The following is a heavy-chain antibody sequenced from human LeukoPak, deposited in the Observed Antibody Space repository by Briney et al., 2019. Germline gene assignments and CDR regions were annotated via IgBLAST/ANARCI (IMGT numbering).Heavy chain of an antibody. CDR2: INHSGST. CDR1: VGSFSGYY. V-gene: IGHV4-34*01. CDR3: ARGYYGSGSHCCHMDV. D-gene: IGHD3-10*01. Sequence: SETLSLTCAVYVGSFSGYYWSWIRQPPGKGLEWIGEINHSGSTNYNSSLKSRVTISVDTSKNQFSLKLSSMTAADTAVYYCARGYYGSGSHCCHMDVWGKGTTITVS. J-gene: IGHJ6*03.